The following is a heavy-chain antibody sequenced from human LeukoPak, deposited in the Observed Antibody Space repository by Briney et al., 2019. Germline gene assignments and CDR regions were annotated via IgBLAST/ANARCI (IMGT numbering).Heavy chain of an antibody. J-gene: IGHJ4*02. CDR3: ATALLWFGELTTSDY. CDR1: GYTFTGYY. CDR2: INPNSGGT. Sequence: GASVKVSCKASGYTFTGYYVHWVRQAPGQGLEWMGWINPNSGGTNYAQKFQGRVTMTRDMSTSTVYMELSSLRSEDTAVYYCATALLWFGELTTSDYWGQGTLVTVSS. V-gene: IGHV1-2*02. D-gene: IGHD3-10*01.